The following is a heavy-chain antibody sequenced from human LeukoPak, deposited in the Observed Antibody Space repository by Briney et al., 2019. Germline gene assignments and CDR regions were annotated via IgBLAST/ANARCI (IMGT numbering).Heavy chain of an antibody. J-gene: IGHJ1*01. CDR1: GYTFTGYY. Sequence: SVKVSCKASGYTFTGYYMHWVRQAPGQGLEWMGRIIPILGIANYAQKFQGRVTITADKSTSTAYMELSSLRSEDTAVYYCARFDGSGYYQYFQHWGQGTLVTVSS. CDR3: ARFDGSGYYQYFQH. CDR2: IIPILGIA. V-gene: IGHV1-69*10. D-gene: IGHD3-22*01.